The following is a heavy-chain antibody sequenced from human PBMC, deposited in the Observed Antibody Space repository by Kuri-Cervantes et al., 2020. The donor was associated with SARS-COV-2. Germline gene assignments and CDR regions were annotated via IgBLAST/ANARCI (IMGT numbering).Heavy chain of an antibody. CDR3: ARDAYCGGDCYSRGNRNDAFDI. J-gene: IGHJ3*02. CDR1: GGSISSGDYY. CDR2: IFYSGST. Sequence: SETLSLTCTVSGGSISSGDYYWSWIRQPPGRGLEWIGHIFYSGSTYYNPSLKSRVTISVDTSKNQFSLKLSSVTAADTAVYYCARDAYCGGDCYSRGNRNDAFDIWGQGTMVTVSS. V-gene: IGHV4-30-4*01. D-gene: IGHD2-21*02.